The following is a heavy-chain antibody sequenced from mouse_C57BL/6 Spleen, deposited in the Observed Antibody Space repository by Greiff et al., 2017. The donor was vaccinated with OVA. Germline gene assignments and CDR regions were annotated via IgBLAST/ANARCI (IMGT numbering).Heavy chain of an antibody. V-gene: IGHV1-26*01. CDR1: GYTFTDYY. D-gene: IGHD2-5*01. J-gene: IGHJ1*03. CDR2: ISPKDGDN. Sequence: EVQLQQSGAELVKPGASVKLSCKASGYTFTDYYMNWVKQSPGQGLEWIGDISPKDGDNTSNEKCKGKATLTVDKSSSTADMELRSLTSEDSSVYDCARGGDSNYWYFDVWGTGTTVTVSS. CDR3: ARGGDSNYWYFDV.